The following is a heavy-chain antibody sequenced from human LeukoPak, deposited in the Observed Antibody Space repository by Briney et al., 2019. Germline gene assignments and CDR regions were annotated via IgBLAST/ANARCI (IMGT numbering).Heavy chain of an antibody. CDR1: GYTFSSYA. CDR2: LSGTGTST. CDR3: AKGRGFTSSGGDY. V-gene: IGHV3-23*01. D-gene: IGHD6-6*01. Sequence: GGSPRLSCAASGYTFSSYAMSWVRQAPGKGLEWVSTLSGTGTSTYYADSVKGRFTISRDNSKSTLYLQMNSLRAEDTATYFCAKGRGFTSSGGDYWGQGTLVTVSS. J-gene: IGHJ4*01.